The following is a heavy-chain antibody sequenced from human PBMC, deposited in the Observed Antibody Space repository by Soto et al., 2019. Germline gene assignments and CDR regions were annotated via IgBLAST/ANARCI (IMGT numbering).Heavy chain of an antibody. CDR1: GGSISSYY. D-gene: IGHD3-3*01. V-gene: IGHV4-59*08. CDR2: IYYSGST. CDR3: ASHRDPSFWSGYHVGYYYYYMDV. J-gene: IGHJ6*03. Sequence: PSETLSLTCTVSGGSISSYYWSWIRQHPGKGLEWIGYIYYSGSTNYNPSLKSRVTISVDTSKNQFSLKLSSVTAADTAVYYCASHRDPSFWSGYHVGYYYYYMDVWGKGTTVTVSS.